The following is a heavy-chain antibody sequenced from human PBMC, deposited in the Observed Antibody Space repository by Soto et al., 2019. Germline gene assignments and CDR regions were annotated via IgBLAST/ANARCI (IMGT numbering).Heavy chain of an antibody. V-gene: IGHV3-15*07. D-gene: IGHD2-8*01. CDR2: IKSKTDGGTT. CDR3: ARRVNGYFDY. Sequence: GGSLRLSCAASGFTFINAWMNWVRQAPGKGLEWVGRIKSKTDGGTTDYAAPVKGRFTISRDSSKNMLYLEMNSLRAEDTAVYYCARRVNGYFDYWGQGALVTVSS. J-gene: IGHJ4*02. CDR1: GFTFINAW.